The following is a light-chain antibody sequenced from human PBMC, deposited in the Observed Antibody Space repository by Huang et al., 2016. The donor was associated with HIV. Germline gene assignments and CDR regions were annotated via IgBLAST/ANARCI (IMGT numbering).Light chain of an antibody. J-gene: IGKJ1*01. CDR3: QQYGSSPT. V-gene: IGKV3-20*01. CDR1: QSVSSSY. CDR2: GAS. Sequence: EIVLTQSPGTLSSSPGERATLSRRASQSVSSSYLAWYQQKPGQAPRHPIYGASRSATRIPDRFSGSGSGTDFTITISRLEPEDFSVYYCQQYGSSPTFGQGTKVEIE.